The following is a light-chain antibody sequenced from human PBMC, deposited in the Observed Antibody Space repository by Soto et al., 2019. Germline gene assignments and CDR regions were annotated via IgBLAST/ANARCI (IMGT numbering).Light chain of an antibody. CDR1: QSVRSH. V-gene: IGKV3-15*01. CDR2: GAS. J-gene: IGKJ4*01. CDR3: QQYNNWPRAT. Sequence: EIVMTQSPATLSVSPGEGVTLSCRASQSVRSHLAWYQQKPGQPPRLLIYGASTRATGIPARFSGSGFGTEFNLTISSLQSEDFGVYYCQQYNNWPRATFGGGTKVDIK.